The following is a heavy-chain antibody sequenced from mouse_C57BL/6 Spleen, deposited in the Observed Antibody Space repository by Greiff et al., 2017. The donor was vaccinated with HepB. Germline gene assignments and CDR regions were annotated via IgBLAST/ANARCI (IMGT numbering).Heavy chain of an antibody. CDR3: ARSSNYYAMDY. D-gene: IGHD2-5*01. V-gene: IGHV1-76*01. CDR1: GYTFTDYY. CDR2: IYPGSGNT. J-gene: IGHJ4*01. Sequence: VKLMESGAELVRPGASVKLSCKASGYTFTDYYINWVKQRPGQGLEWIARIYPGSGNTYYNEKFKGKATLTAEKSSSTAYMQLSSLTSEDSAVYFCARSSNYYAMDYWGQGTSVTVSS.